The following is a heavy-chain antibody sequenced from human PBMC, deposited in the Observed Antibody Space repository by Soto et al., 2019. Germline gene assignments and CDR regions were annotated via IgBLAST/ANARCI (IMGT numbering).Heavy chain of an antibody. J-gene: IGHJ4*01. CDR2: ISSSSSTI. Sequence: PRLSCAASGFTFRSYNMNWVRQAPGKGLDWLSYISSSSSTIYYADSVKGRFTISRDNAKNSLYLQMNSLRDDDTAMYYCARGGTIAVTTIGDYWGQGTLVTGSS. CDR3: ARGGTIAVTTIGDY. D-gene: IGHD5-12*01. CDR1: GFTFRSYN. V-gene: IGHV3-48*02.